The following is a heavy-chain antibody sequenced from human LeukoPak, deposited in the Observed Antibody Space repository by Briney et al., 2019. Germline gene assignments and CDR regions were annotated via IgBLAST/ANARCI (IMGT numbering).Heavy chain of an antibody. D-gene: IGHD3-10*01. CDR1: GFTFSRYS. Sequence: PGGSLRLSCAASGFTFSRYSINWVRQAPGKGLEWVSAISGSGGSTYYADSVKGRFTISRDNSKNTLYLQMNSLRAEDTAVYYCAKSSYYYGSGSYYLEGYFDLWGRGTLVTVSS. CDR2: ISGSGGST. V-gene: IGHV3-23*01. CDR3: AKSSYYYGSGSYYLEGYFDL. J-gene: IGHJ2*01.